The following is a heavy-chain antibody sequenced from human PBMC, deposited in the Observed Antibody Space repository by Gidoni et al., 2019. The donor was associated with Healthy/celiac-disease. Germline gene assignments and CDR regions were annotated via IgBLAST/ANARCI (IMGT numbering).Heavy chain of an antibody. CDR3: ARGLPYYDFWSGYYPNWFDP. V-gene: IGHV4-31*03. CDR1: GGSISSGGSY. CDR2: IYYSGST. D-gene: IGHD3-3*01. Sequence: QVQLQESGPGLVKPSQTLSLTCTVSGGSISSGGSYWSWIRQHPGKGLEWIGYIYYSGSTYYNPSLKSRVTISVDTSKNQFSLKLSSVTAADTAVYYCARGLPYYDFWSGYYPNWFDPWGQGTLVTVSS. J-gene: IGHJ5*02.